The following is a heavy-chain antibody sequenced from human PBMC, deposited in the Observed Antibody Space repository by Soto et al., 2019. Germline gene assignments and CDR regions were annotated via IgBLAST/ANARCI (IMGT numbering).Heavy chain of an antibody. V-gene: IGHV4-59*08. Sequence: QVQLQESGPGLVKPSETLSLTCTVSGDYISSHYWSWIRQPPGKGLAWIGYVYHSGKTDSKPSLKSRVTISMVTSKNQVSLSLTSATAADTAVYYCARPRGTTPAVWYFDLWGRGTLVTVSS. CDR2: VYHSGKT. CDR1: GDYISSHY. CDR3: ARPRGTTPAVWYFDL. D-gene: IGHD2-2*01. J-gene: IGHJ2*01.